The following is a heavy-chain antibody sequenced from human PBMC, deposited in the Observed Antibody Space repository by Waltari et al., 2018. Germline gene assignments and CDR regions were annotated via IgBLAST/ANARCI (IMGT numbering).Heavy chain of an antibody. V-gene: IGHV4-39*01. CDR1: GVSITSNRHY. J-gene: IGHJ3*01. D-gene: IGHD5-12*01. CDR2: VSYSVTT. CDR3: ATYIGASVGTAAFDV. Sequence: QLQLQESGPRLVKPSETLSLICSVSGVSITSNRHYLAWIRQSPGQGLEWIGTVSYSVTTYTSASLKSRVSLSRDTSENQGSLILGSVTAADMAVYYCATYIGASVGTAAFDVWGQGTMVTVSS.